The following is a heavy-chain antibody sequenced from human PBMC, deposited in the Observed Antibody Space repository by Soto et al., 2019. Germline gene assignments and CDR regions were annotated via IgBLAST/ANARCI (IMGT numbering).Heavy chain of an antibody. CDR2: INYSGST. J-gene: IGHJ4*02. D-gene: IGHD3-10*01. CDR3: ARAKYYYGSGGYQIGH. Sequence: ETLSLTCSGSGASISTYYWSWIRQPPGKGLEWIGYINYSGSTNYNPSLKSLVTISIDTFKNQFSLKLSSVTAADTAMYYCARAKYYYGSGGYQIGHWGQGTLVT. CDR1: GASISTYY. V-gene: IGHV4-59*01.